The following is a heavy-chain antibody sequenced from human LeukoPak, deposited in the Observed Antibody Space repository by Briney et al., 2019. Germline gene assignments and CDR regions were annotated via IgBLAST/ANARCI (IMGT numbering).Heavy chain of an antibody. D-gene: IGHD3-10*01. CDR1: GYTFTSYY. V-gene: IGHV1-46*01. CDR2: INPSGDST. Sequence: ASVQVSCKASGYTFTSYYMHWVRQAPGQGLEWMGIINPSGDSTSYAQKFQGRVTMTRDTSTSTVYMELSSLRSEDTAVYYCARGQELLWFGDRYRGSYFDYWGQGTLVTVSS. J-gene: IGHJ4*02. CDR3: ARGQELLWFGDRYRGSYFDY.